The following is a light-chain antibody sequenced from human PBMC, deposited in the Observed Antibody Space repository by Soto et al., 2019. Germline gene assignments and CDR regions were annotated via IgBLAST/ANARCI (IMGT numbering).Light chain of an antibody. J-gene: IGLJ1*01. CDR3: SSSTSSTTYV. CDR1: SSDVGGYNY. Sequence: QSALTQPASVSASPGQSIAISCTGSSSDVGGYNYVSWYQQHPGKAPKLMIYDVSNRPSGVSNRFSGSKSGNTAYLTISGLQAEDEADYYCSSSTSSTTYVFGAGTKLTVL. CDR2: DVS. V-gene: IGLV2-14*01.